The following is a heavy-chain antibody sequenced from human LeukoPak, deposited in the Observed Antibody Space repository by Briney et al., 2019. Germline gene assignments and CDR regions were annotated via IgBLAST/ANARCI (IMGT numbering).Heavy chain of an antibody. CDR2: INHSGST. D-gene: IGHD6-19*01. CDR1: GGSFSDYD. V-gene: IGHV4-34*01. CDR3: ARPGSGWAYDAFDV. J-gene: IGHJ3*01. Sequence: PSETLSLTCAISGGSFSDYDWSWIRQPPGKGLEWLGQINHSGSTNYNPSFQSRITLSIDKSKSHFSLNLSPVTAADTAVYYCARPGSGWAYDAFDVWGQGTVVTVSS.